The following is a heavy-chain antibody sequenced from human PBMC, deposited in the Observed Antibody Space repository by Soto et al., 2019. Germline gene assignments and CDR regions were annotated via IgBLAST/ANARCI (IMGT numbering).Heavy chain of an antibody. Sequence: ASVKRSCKGSVWSFSRYTVGWVRQAPGQGLEWMGRIIPILGIANYAQKFQGRVTITADKSTSTAYMELSSLRSEDTAVYYCAPTSGYVPHWAQGTLVTVSP. CDR2: IIPILGIA. CDR3: APTSGYVPH. V-gene: IGHV1-69*02. CDR1: VWSFSRYT. J-gene: IGHJ4*02. D-gene: IGHD5-12*01.